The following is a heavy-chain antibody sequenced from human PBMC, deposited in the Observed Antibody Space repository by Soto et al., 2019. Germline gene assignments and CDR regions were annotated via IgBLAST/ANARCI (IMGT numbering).Heavy chain of an antibody. D-gene: IGHD2-15*01. CDR3: AKFCRWSTYYFDY. V-gene: IGHV3-23*01. J-gene: IGHJ4*02. CDR2: ISGSGGST. Sequence: EVQLLESGGGLVQPGGSLRLSCAASGFTFSNYAMTWVRQAPGKGLEWVSAISGSGGSTYYADSVKGRFTISRDNSKNTLYLQMNSLRAEDTAVYYCAKFCRWSTYYFDYWGQGTLGTVSA. CDR1: GFTFSNYA.